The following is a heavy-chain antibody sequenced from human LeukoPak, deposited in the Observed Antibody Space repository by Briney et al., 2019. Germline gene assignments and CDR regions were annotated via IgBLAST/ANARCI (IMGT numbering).Heavy chain of an antibody. CDR2: INHSGST. J-gene: IGHJ4*02. V-gene: IGHV4-39*07. Sequence: PSETLSLTCTVSGGSIRSSYYYWRWIRQPPGKGLEWIGEINHSGSTNYNPSLKSRVSISVDTSKKQFSLKLSSVTAADTAVYYCARGLSAIVYWGQGTLVTVSS. CDR1: GGSIRSSYYY. D-gene: IGHD2-15*01. CDR3: ARGLSAIVY.